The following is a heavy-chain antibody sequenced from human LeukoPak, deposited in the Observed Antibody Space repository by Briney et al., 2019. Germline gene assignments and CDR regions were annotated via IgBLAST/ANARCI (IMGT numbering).Heavy chain of an antibody. V-gene: IGHV1-2*04. CDR3: ARVLVLTTMVRGVITKVPSHLDY. CDR2: INPNSGGT. Sequence: ASVKVSCKASGYTFTGYYMHWVRQAPGQGLEWMGWINPNSGGTNYAQKFQGWVTMTRDTSISTAYMELSRLRSDDTAVYYCARVLVLTTMVRGVITKVPSHLDYWGQGTLVTVSS. CDR1: GYTFTGYY. J-gene: IGHJ4*02. D-gene: IGHD3-10*01.